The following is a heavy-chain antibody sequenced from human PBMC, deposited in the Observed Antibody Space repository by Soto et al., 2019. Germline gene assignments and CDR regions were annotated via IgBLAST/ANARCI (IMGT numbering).Heavy chain of an antibody. V-gene: IGHV3-7*02. CDR3: ARNSMGDY. CDR2: IKPDGSEK. D-gene: IGHD3-16*01. J-gene: IGHJ4*02. Sequence: GGSLNLSCAAVGFTFPSFWVSWVRQAPGKGLEWLANIKPDGSEKNFADSVKGRFTISRENTNNSLYLQMNSLRAEDTAVYYCARNSMGDYWGQGT. CDR1: GFTFPSFW.